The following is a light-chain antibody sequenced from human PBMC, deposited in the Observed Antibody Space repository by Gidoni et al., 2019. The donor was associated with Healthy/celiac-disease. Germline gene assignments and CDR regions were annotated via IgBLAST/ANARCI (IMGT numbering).Light chain of an antibody. V-gene: IGKV1-33*01. CDR3: QQYDNLPVT. CDR1: QDISNY. J-gene: IGKJ3*01. CDR2: DAS. Sequence: DIQMTQSPSSLSASVGDRVTITCPASQDISNYLNWYQQKPGKAPKLLIYDASNLETGVPSRFSGSGSGTDFTFTISSLQPEDIATYYCQQYDNLPVTFXPXTKVDIK.